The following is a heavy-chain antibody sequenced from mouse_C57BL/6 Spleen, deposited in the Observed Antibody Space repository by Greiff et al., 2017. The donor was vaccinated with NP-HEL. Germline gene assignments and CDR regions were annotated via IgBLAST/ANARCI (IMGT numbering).Heavy chain of an antibody. Sequence: QVQLQQPGAELVRPGSSVKLSCKASGYTFTSYWMDWVKQRPGQGLEWIGNIYPSDSETHYNQKFKDKATLTVAKSSSTAYMQRRSLTSEDSAVYFCASTVVGPVADWGKGTLVTVSA. J-gene: IGHJ3*01. CDR2: IYPSDSET. CDR1: GYTFTSYW. CDR3: ASTVVGPVAD. D-gene: IGHD1-1*01. V-gene: IGHV1-61*01.